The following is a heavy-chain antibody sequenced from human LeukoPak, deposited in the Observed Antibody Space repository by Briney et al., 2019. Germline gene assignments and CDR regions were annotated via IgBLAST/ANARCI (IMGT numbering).Heavy chain of an antibody. D-gene: IGHD3-22*01. CDR1: GFTFDDYA. J-gene: IGHJ4*02. CDR2: ISWNSGSI. Sequence: GGSLRLSCAASGFTFDDYAMHWVRQAPGKGLEWVSGISWNSGSIGYADSVKGRFTISRDNAKNSLYLQMNSLRAEDTALYYCAKELSYYDSSPSGFDYWGQGTLVTVSS. CDR3: AKELSYYDSSPSGFDY. V-gene: IGHV3-9*01.